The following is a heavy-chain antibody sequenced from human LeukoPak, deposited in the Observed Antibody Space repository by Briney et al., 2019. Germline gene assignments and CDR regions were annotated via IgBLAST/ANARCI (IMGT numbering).Heavy chain of an antibody. J-gene: IGHJ6*02. D-gene: IGHD3-3*01. CDR3: AREHAPIWSGYYTHYYYGMDV. CDR1: GFTFSSYW. CDR2: INSDGSST. Sequence: GGSLRLSCAASGFTFSSYWMHWVRQAPGKGLVWVSRINSDGSSTSYADSVKGRFTISRDNAKNTLYLQMNSLRAEDTAVYYCAREHAPIWSGYYTHYYYGMDVWGQGTTVTVSS. V-gene: IGHV3-74*01.